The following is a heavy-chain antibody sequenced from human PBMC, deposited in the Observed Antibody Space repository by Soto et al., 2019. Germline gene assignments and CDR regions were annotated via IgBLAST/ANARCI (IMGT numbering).Heavy chain of an antibody. CDR2: IWYDGSNK. J-gene: IGHJ4*02. CDR1: GFTFSSYG. CDR3: ARDLVYGSSWYFSYFYGY. D-gene: IGHD6-13*01. Sequence: SLRLSCAASGFTFSSYGMHWVRQAPGKGLEWVAVIWYDGSNKYYADSVKGRFTISRDNSKNTLYLQMNSLRAEDTAVYYCARDLVYGSSWYFSYFYGYWGQGTLVTVSS. V-gene: IGHV3-33*01.